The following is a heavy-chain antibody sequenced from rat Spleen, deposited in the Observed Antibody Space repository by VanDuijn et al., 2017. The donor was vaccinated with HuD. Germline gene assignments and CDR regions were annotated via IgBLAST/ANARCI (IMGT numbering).Heavy chain of an antibody. CDR2: LTNTGGST. Sequence: EVQLVESGGGLVQPGRSLKLSCVASGFTFNNHWMTWIRQAPGKGLEWVASLTNTGGSTYYPDSVKGRFTISRDNAKSTLYLQMNSLRSEDTATLYCTRHGWGYGVMDAWGQGASVTVSS. CDR3: TRHGWGYGVMDA. D-gene: IGHD4-3*01. V-gene: IGHV5-31*01. J-gene: IGHJ4*01. CDR1: GFTFNNHW.